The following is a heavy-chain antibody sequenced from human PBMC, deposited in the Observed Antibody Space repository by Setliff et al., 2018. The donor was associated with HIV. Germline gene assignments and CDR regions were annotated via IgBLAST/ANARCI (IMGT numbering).Heavy chain of an antibody. V-gene: IGHV3-48*04. CDR1: GFTFSSYS. CDR2: ISRSSSTI. J-gene: IGHJ4*02. Sequence: GGSLRLSCAASGFTFSSYSMNWVRQAPGKGLEWVSYISRSSSTIYYADSVKGRFTISRDNAKNSLYLQMNSLRAEDTAVYYCAREGYYYDSSGYYVGLFDYWGQGTLVTVSS. D-gene: IGHD3-22*01. CDR3: AREGYYYDSSGYYVGLFDY.